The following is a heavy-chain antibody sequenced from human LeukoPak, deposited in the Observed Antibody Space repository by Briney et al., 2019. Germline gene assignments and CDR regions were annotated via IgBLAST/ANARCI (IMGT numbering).Heavy chain of an antibody. V-gene: IGHV4-61*02. J-gene: IGHJ6*03. CDR1: GGSISSGSYY. Sequence: SETLSLTCTVSGGSISSGSYYWSWIRQPAGKGLEWIGRIYTSGSTNYNPSLRSRVTISVDTSKNQFSLKLSSVTAADTAVYYCVRIVVVPAALYYYYMDVWGKGTTVTVSS. CDR3: VRIVVVPAALYYYYMDV. CDR2: IYTSGST. D-gene: IGHD2-2*01.